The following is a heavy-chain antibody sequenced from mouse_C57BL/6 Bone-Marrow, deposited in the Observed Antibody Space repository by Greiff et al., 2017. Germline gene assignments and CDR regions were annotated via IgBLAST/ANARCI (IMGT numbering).Heavy chain of an antibody. CDR3: TTKICYDYDWFAY. V-gene: IGHV14-4*01. Sequence: EVQLQQSGAELVRPGASVKLSCTASGFNITDDYMHWVKQRPEQGLEWIGWIDPENGDTEYASKFQGKAPITADTSSNTAYLQLSSLTSEDTAVYYCTTKICYDYDWFAYWGQGTLVTVSA. CDR2: IDPENGDT. D-gene: IGHD2-4*01. CDR1: GFNITDDY. J-gene: IGHJ3*01.